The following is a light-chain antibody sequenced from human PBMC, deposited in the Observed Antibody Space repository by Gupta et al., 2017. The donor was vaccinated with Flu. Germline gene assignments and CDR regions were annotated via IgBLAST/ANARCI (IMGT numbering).Light chain of an antibody. CDR2: KAS. V-gene: IGKV1-5*03. CDR3: LQYKSYPLT. J-gene: IGKJ1*01. Sequence: PSTLSASVRDRVTITCRANQSINSWLGWYQQKHNKAPKLLIYKASSLQSGVPSSFSGSGSGTEFTLTITSLQPDDFATYYCLQYKSYPLTFGQGTKVEIK. CDR1: QSINSW.